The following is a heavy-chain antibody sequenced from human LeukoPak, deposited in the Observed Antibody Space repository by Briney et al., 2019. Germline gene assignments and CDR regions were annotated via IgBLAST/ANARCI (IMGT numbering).Heavy chain of an antibody. CDR2: IHNSGTT. CDR3: ARTLDSGSADF. Sequence: SETLSLTCTVSGGSISSDYWSWIRQPPGKGLEWIAYIHNSGTTNYNPSLKSRVTMSVDTSKNQFSLEVNSVTTADTAVYYCARTLDSGSADFWGQGTLVTVSS. D-gene: IGHD6-6*01. V-gene: IGHV4-59*01. CDR1: GGSISSDY. J-gene: IGHJ4*02.